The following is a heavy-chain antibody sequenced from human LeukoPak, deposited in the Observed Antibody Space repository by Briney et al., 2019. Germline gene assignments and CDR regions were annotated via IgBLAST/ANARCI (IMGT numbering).Heavy chain of an antibody. V-gene: IGHV3-74*03. CDR1: GFTFNRYW. CDR2: ISPDGNSA. D-gene: IGHD3/OR15-3a*01. Sequence: GGSLRLSCAASGFTFNRYWMHWVRHAPGKGLVWVSRISPDGNSATYADSVKGRFTISRDNAKNTLYLQMNSLRAEDSAVYYCVSLDGVYYYHMDVWGQGTTVIVSS. J-gene: IGHJ6*02. CDR3: VSLDGVYYYHMDV.